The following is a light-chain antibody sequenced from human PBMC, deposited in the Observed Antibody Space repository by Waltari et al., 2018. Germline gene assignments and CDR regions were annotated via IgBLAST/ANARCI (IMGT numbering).Light chain of an antibody. J-gene: IGKJ4*01. CDR3: QQYNSYSLT. V-gene: IGKV1-5*03. CDR2: KAS. CDR1: QSISNW. Sequence: DIQLTQSPSTMSASVVDRVTITCRPSQSISNWLAWYQQKPGKAPKLLIYKASSLESGVPSRFSGSGSGTEFTLTISSLQPDDFATYYCQQYNSYSLTFGGGTKVEIK.